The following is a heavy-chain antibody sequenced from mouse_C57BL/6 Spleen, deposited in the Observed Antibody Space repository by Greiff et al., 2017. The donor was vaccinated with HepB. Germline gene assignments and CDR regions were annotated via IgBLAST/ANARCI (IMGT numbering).Heavy chain of an antibody. CDR2: INYDGSST. CDR3: ARRATVVDWYFDV. CDR1: GFTFSDYY. V-gene: IGHV5-16*01. J-gene: IGHJ1*03. D-gene: IGHD1-1*01. Sequence: EVQRVESEGGLVQPGSSMKLSCTASGFTFSDYYMAWVRQVPEKGLEWVANINYDGSSTYYLDSLKSRFIISRDNAKNILYLQMSSLKSEDTATYYCARRATVVDWYFDVWGTGTTVTVSS.